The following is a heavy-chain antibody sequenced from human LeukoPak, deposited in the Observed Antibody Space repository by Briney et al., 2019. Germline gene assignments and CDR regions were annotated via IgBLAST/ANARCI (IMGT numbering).Heavy chain of an antibody. CDR2: IYYSGST. CDR3: ARTSRHFYGSGSNLTPWPADMDV. CDR1: GGSINSYY. V-gene: IGHV4-59*01. Sequence: SETLSLTCTVSGGSINSYYWTWIRQPPGKGLEWIGYIYYSGSTHYNPSLNSRVTISMDTSKNHFSLKLSSVTAAGTAIYYCARTSRHFYGSGSNLTPWPADMDVWGQGTKVTVSS. D-gene: IGHD3-10*01. J-gene: IGHJ6*02.